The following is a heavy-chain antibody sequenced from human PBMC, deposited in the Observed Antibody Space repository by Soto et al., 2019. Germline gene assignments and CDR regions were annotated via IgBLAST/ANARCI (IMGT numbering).Heavy chain of an antibody. CDR2: IYYSGST. CDR1: VGSISSYY. V-gene: IGHV4-59*01. CDR3: ARVPYYYYGMDV. Sequence: SETLSLTCTVSVGSISSYYWSWIRQPPGKGLEWIGYIYYSGSTNYNPSLKSRVTISVDTSKNQFSLKLSSVTAADTAVYYCARVPYYYYGMDVWGQGTTVTVSS. J-gene: IGHJ6*02.